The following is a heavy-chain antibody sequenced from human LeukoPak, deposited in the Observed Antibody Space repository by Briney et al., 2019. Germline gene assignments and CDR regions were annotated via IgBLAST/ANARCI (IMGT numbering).Heavy chain of an antibody. CDR1: GGTFSSYA. D-gene: IGHD6-6*01. CDR2: IIPIFGTA. J-gene: IGHJ5*02. V-gene: IGHV1-69*01. CDR3: ARDLDSSSSFSWFDP. Sequence: SVKVSCKASGGTFSSYAISWVRQAPGQGLEWMGGIIPIFGTANYAQKFQGRVTITADESTSTAYMELSSLRSEDTAVYYCARDLDSSSSFSWFDPWGQGTLVTVSS.